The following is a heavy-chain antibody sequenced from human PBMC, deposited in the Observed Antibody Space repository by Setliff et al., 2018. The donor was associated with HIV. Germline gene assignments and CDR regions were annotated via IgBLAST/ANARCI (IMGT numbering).Heavy chain of an antibody. J-gene: IGHJ4*02. V-gene: IGHV4-59*01. CDR3: ARGQDGHSVLFDY. D-gene: IGHD3-10*02. CDR2: IYNSGIT. Sequence: PSETLSLTCTVSGASIRNYYWSWARQPPGKGLEWIGYIYNSGITNYNPSLESRVTISVDTSKNQFSLKVSSVTAADTAVYFCARGQDGHSVLFDYWGQGALVTVSS. CDR1: GASIRNYY.